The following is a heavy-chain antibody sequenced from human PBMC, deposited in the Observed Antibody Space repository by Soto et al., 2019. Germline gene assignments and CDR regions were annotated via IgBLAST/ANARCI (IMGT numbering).Heavy chain of an antibody. Sequence: SVKVSLKASGGTFSTFGISWVRQAPGQGLEWMGGIIPFFGTARYSQKFEDRITITADESTNTVYMDLRSLTSEDTAIYYCAKSAPMDAGDKYYYDFWGQGALVTVSS. CDR1: GGTFSTFG. D-gene: IGHD4-17*01. V-gene: IGHV1-69*01. CDR3: AKSAPMDAGDKYYYDF. CDR2: IIPFFGTA. J-gene: IGHJ4*02.